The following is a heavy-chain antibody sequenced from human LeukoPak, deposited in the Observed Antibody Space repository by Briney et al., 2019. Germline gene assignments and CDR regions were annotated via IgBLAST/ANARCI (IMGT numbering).Heavy chain of an antibody. CDR2: ISGSGGST. CDR1: GFTFSSYV. D-gene: IGHD3-3*01. Sequence: GGSLRLSCAAYGFTFSSYVMSWVRQAPGKGLEWVSGISGSGGSTYYADPVKGRFTISRDNAKNTLWLQMNSLRAEDTAVYFCAKSRSGYYRFDYWGQGTLVTVSP. J-gene: IGHJ4*02. CDR3: AKSRSGYYRFDY. V-gene: IGHV3-23*01.